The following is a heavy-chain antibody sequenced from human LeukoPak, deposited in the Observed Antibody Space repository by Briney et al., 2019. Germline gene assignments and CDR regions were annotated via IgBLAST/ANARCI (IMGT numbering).Heavy chain of an antibody. V-gene: IGHV4-39*01. CDR1: GGSISSSSYY. CDR3: ARQAVVVAALLDC. CDR2: IYYSGST. J-gene: IGHJ4*02. D-gene: IGHD2-15*01. Sequence: PSETLSLTCTVSGGSISSSSYYWGWIRQPPGKGLEWIGNIYYSGSTYYNPSLMSRVTISVDTSKNHFSLKLSSVTAANTAVYYCARQAVVVAALLDCWSQGTLVTVSS.